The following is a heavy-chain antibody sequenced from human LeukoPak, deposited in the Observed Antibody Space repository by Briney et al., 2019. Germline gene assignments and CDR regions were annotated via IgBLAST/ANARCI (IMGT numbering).Heavy chain of an antibody. J-gene: IGHJ6*02. CDR3: AAVGAVAGTLTYYYYGMDV. Sequence: SVKVSCKASGFTFTSSAMQWVRQARGQRLEWIGWIVVGSGNTNYAQKFQERVTIARDMSTSTAYMELSSLRPEDTAVYYCAAVGAVAGTLTYYYYGMDVWGQGTTVTVSS. V-gene: IGHV1-58*02. CDR1: GFTFTSSA. CDR2: IVVGSGNT. D-gene: IGHD6-19*01.